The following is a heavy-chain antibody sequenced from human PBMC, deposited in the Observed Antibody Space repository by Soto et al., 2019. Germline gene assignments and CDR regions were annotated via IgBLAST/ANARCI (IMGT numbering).Heavy chain of an antibody. Sequence: LSLICTVSGGSISSYYWIWIRHPPGKGLEWIGYIYYSGSTNYNPSLKSRVTISVDTSKNQFSLKLSSVTAADTAVYYCARESRSYLGQADWFDPWGQGTLVTVSS. D-gene: IGHD3-10*01. CDR2: IYYSGST. V-gene: IGHV4-59*01. J-gene: IGHJ5*02. CDR1: GGSISSYY. CDR3: ARESRSYLGQADWFDP.